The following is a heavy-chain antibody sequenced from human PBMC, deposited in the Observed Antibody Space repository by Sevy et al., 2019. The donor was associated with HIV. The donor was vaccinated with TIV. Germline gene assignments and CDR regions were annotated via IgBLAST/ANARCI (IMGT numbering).Heavy chain of an antibody. CDR2: IKQDGSEK. D-gene: IGHD5-18*01. CDR3: ARQSGVLGVDTAMPDAFYL. V-gene: IGHV3-7*01. Sequence: GGSLRLSCAGSGFTLSSYWMSWVRQAPGRGLEWVANIKQDGSEKYYVDSVKGRFTISRDNAENSMYLQIYSLIDEDTAMYYCARQSGVLGVDTAMPDAFYLWGRGTMVTVSS. J-gene: IGHJ3*01. CDR1: GFTLSSYW.